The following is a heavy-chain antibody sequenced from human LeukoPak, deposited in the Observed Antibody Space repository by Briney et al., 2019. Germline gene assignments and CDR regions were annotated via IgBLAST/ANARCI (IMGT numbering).Heavy chain of an antibody. CDR2: IYYSGNT. V-gene: IGHV4-39*02. D-gene: IGHD3-22*01. CDR3: ARDRFDDSSGYYYHYSYYMDV. Sequence: SETLSLTCTVSGDSISTSNSYWGWIRQPPGKGLEWIGSIYYSGNTYYNASLKSRVTISVDTSKNQFSLKLTSVTAADTAVYYCARDRFDDSSGYYYHYSYYMDVWGKGTTVTVSS. CDR1: GDSISTSNSY. J-gene: IGHJ6*03.